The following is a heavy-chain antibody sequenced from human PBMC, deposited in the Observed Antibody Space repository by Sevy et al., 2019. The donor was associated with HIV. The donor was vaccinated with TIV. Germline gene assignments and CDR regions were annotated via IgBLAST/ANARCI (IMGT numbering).Heavy chain of an antibody. V-gene: IGHV1-8*01. Sequence: ASVKVSCKASGYTFTSYDINWVRQAAGQGLEWVGWMTPSSRETGYAQKFEGRITMTGDTSISTAYLELSSLTSDDTAVYFCARNLYGSGTFDYWGQGTLVTVSS. D-gene: IGHD3-10*01. J-gene: IGHJ4*02. CDR2: MTPSSRET. CDR3: ARNLYGSGTFDY. CDR1: GYTFTSYD.